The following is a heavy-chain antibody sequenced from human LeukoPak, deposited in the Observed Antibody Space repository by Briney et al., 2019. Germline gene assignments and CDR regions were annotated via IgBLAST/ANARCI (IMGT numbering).Heavy chain of an antibody. D-gene: IGHD6-13*01. CDR1: GYSISSGYY. V-gene: IGHV4-38-2*02. Sequence: PSEILSLTCTVSGYSISSGYYWGWIRQPPGKGLEWIGSIYHSGSTYYNPSLKSRVTISVDTSKNQFSLKLSSVTAADTAVYYCARTPGYSSSWYDYWGQGTLVTVSS. CDR2: IYHSGST. J-gene: IGHJ4*02. CDR3: ARTPGYSSSWYDY.